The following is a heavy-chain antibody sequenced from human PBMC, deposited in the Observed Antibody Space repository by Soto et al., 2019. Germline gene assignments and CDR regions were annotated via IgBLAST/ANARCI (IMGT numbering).Heavy chain of an antibody. CDR3: ARGSGDSAVTYYYYGMDV. D-gene: IGHD3-3*01. Sequence: SETLSLTGTVSGSSISSGGYYWSWIRQHPGKGLEWIGYIYYSGSTYYNPSLKSRVTISVDTSKNQFSLKLSSVTAADTAVYYCARGSGDSAVTYYYYGMDVWGQGTTVTVSS. CDR1: GSSISSGGYY. V-gene: IGHV4-31*03. J-gene: IGHJ6*02. CDR2: IYYSGST.